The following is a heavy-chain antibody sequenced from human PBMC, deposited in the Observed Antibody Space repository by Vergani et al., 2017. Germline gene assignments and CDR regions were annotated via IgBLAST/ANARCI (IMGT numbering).Heavy chain of an antibody. CDR3: ARGNYYVSGTYVDP. D-gene: IGHD3-10*01. Sequence: QVQLVESGGGVVQPGGSLRLSCVVSGFTSSYYGMHWVRQAPGKGLEWVAVISYDGTQKYYADSVKGRVTISRDTSKNTLHLQINNLRVEDTAVYYCARGNYYVSGTYVDPWGQGTLVTVSS. J-gene: IGHJ5*02. CDR2: ISYDGTQK. CDR1: GFTSSYYG. V-gene: IGHV3-30*03.